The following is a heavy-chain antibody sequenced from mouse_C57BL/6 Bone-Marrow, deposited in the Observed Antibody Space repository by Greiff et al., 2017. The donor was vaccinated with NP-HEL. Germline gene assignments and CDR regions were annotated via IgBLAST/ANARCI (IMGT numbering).Heavy chain of an antibody. D-gene: IGHD2-3*01. CDR3: ARGGLYDGYYPYAMDY. CDR2: IDPSDSET. V-gene: IGHV1-52*01. J-gene: IGHJ4*01. Sequence: QVQLQQPGAELVRPGSSVTLSCKASGYTFTSYWMHWVKQRPIQGLEWIGNIDPSDSETHYNQKFKDKATLTVDKSSSTAYMQLSSLTSEDSAVYYCARGGLYDGYYPYAMDYWGQGTSVTVSS. CDR1: GYTFTSYW.